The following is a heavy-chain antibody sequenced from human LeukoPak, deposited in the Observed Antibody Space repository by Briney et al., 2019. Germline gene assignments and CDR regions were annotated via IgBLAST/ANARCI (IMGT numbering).Heavy chain of an antibody. CDR1: GFTFSSYA. CDR3: AKDIAAAGTVDY. Sequence: GGSLRLSCAASGFTFSSYAMSWVRKAPGKGLEWVSAISGSGGSTYYADSVKGRFTISRDNSKNTLYLQMNSLRAEDTAVYYCAKDIAAAGTVDYWGQGTLVTVSS. CDR2: ISGSGGST. D-gene: IGHD6-13*01. V-gene: IGHV3-23*01. J-gene: IGHJ4*02.